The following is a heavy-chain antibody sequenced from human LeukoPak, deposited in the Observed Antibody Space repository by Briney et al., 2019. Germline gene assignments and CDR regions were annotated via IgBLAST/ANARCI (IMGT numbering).Heavy chain of an antibody. CDR1: GASISSYY. CDR2: IYTSGST. Sequence: PSETLSLTCNVSGASISSYYWSWIRQPAGKGLEWIGRIYTSGSTNCNPSLKSRVTMSVDTSKNQVSLKLSSVTAADTAVYYCAREDCSSTSCYRARSGWFDPWGQGTLVTVSS. J-gene: IGHJ5*02. V-gene: IGHV4-4*07. CDR3: AREDCSSTSCYRARSGWFDP. D-gene: IGHD2-2*01.